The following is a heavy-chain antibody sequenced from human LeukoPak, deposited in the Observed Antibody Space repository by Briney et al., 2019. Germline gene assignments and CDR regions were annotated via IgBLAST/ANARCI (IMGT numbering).Heavy chain of an antibody. CDR3: ARECLYYYYGMDV. CDR2: IYYSGST. V-gene: IGHV4-31*03. CDR1: GGSISSGGYY. D-gene: IGHD5/OR15-5a*01. J-gene: IGHJ6*02. Sequence: ASQTLSLTCTVSGGSISSGGYYWSWIRQHPGKGLEWIGYIYYSGSTYYNPSVKSRVTISVDTSKNQFSLKLSSVTAADTAVYYCARECLYYYYGMDVWGQGTTVTVSS.